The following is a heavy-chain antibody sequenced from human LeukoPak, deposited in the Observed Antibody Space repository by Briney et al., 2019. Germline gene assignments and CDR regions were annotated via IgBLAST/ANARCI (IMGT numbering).Heavy chain of an antibody. CDR1: GFSLSTYC. V-gene: IGHV3-7*01. D-gene: IGHD6-19*01. CDR3: GRFGYVAGVDL. J-gene: IGHJ4*02. Sequence: GGSLRLSCAASGFSLSTYCVTWVRQAPGTGLEWVANINPGGTETYYVEPVKGRFTISRDNAKNLVYLQMNSLRAEDSAVYHCGRFGYVAGVDLWGQGTLVTVSS. CDR2: INPGGTET.